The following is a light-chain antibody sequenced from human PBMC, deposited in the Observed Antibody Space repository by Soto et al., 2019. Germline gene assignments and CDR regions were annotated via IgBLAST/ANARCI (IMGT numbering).Light chain of an antibody. CDR1: GSDVGAYNY. J-gene: IGLJ2*01. CDR2: EIS. V-gene: IGLV2-8*01. CDR3: AAWDDSLSGVV. Sequence: QSALTQPPSASGSLGQSVTISCTGTGSDVGAYNYVTWYQQHPGKAPKLIIYEISKRPSGVPDRFSGSRSGNTASLTVSGLQAEDEADYYCAAWDDSLSGVVFGGGTKLTVL.